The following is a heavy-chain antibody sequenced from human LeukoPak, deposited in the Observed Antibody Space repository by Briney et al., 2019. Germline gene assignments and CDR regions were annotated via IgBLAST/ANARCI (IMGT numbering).Heavy chain of an antibody. D-gene: IGHD6-13*01. CDR1: GFTFSSYS. V-gene: IGHV3-21*01. CDR3: ARFIAAPYYFDY. Sequence: PGGSLSLSWAASGFTFSSYSMNWVRQAAGKGLEWVSFISSSRSYIYYADSVKGRFTISRDNAKNSLYLQMNSLRAEDTAVYYYARFIAAPYYFDYWGRGTLVTASS. J-gene: IGHJ4*02. CDR2: ISSSRSYI.